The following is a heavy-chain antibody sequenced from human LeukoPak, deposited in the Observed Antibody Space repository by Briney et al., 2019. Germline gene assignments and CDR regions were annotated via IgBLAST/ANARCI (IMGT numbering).Heavy chain of an antibody. D-gene: IGHD1-1*01. CDR3: ARVLTTGGDYYYYGMDV. CDR2: ISSSSSYI. CDR1: GFTFSSYS. J-gene: IGHJ6*04. V-gene: IGHV3-21*01. Sequence: PGGSLRLSCAASGFTFSSYSMSWVRQAPGKGLEWVSSISSSSSYIYYADSVKGRFTISRDNAKNSLYLQMNSLRAEDTAVYYCARVLTTGGDYYYYGMDVWGKGTTVTVSS.